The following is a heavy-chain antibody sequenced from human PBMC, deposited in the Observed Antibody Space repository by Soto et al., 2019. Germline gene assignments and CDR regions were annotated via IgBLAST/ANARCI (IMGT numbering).Heavy chain of an antibody. CDR2: IGGYKGNT. J-gene: IGHJ4*02. CDR1: GYTLTELS. V-gene: IGHV1-3*01. CDR3: ARDFSMVVVAPGN. D-gene: IGHD3-22*01. Sequence: ASVKVSCKVSGYTLTELSMHWVRQAPGKGLEWMGWIGGYKGNTNYAQKFQGRVTITRDTSASTAYMELSSLRSEDTAVYYCARDFSMVVVAPGNWGQGTLVTVSS.